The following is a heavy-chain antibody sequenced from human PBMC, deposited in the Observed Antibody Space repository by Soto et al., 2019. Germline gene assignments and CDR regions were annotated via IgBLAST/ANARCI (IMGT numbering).Heavy chain of an antibody. D-gene: IGHD4-17*01. CDR2: ISSSSSYI. V-gene: IGHV3-21*01. CDR3: ANDYGDYGGWMDV. Sequence: EVQLVESGGGLVKPGGSLRLSCAASGFTFSSYSMNWVRQAPGKGLEWVSSISSSSSYIYYADSVKGRFTISRDNPKNYPYLQMNSQRAEDTAVYYCANDYGDYGGWMDVWGQGTTVTVSS. J-gene: IGHJ6*02. CDR1: GFTFSSYS.